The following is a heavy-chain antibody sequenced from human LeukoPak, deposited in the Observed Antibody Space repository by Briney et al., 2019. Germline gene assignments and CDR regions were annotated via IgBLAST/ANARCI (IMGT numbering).Heavy chain of an antibody. J-gene: IGHJ4*02. Sequence: SVKVSCKASGGTFSSYAISWVRQAPGQGLEWMGRIIPILGIANYAQKFQGRVTITADKSTSTAYMELSSLRSEDTAVYYCARDLGYSGIPIMGYWGQGTLVTVSS. CDR2: IIPILGIA. CDR3: ARDLGYSGIPIMGY. D-gene: IGHD5-12*01. V-gene: IGHV1-69*04. CDR1: GGTFSSYA.